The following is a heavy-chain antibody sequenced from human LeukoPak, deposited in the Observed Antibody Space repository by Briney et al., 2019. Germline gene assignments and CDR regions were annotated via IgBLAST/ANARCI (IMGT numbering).Heavy chain of an antibody. CDR3: AKDRGLSFDY. CDR2: ISYDGNNK. Sequence: GGSLRLSCAASGFTFNNYAMNWVRQAPGKGLEWVAVISYDGNNKYFADSLKGRFTVSRDNSKNTLYLLMNSLRAEDTAVYYCAKDRGLSFDYWGQGTLVTVSS. CDR1: GFTFNNYA. J-gene: IGHJ4*02. V-gene: IGHV3-30*18.